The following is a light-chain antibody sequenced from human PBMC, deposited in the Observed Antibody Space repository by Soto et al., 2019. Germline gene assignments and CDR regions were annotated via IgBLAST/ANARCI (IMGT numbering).Light chain of an antibody. CDR2: EVS. V-gene: IGLV2-14*01. CDR1: SSDVGGYNY. Sequence: QSALTQPASVSGSPGQSITISCTGTSSDVGGYNYVSWYQQHPGKAPKLMIYEVSNRPSGVSNPFSGSKSGNTASLTISGLQAEDEADYYCSSYTSSSTLVFGGGTKVTVL. CDR3: SSYTSSSTLV. J-gene: IGLJ2*01.